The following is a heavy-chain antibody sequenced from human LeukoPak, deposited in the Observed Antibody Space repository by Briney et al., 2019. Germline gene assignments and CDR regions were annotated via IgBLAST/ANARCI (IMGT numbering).Heavy chain of an antibody. CDR3: AQGDPMGSK. Sequence: GGSLRLSCAASEFTFSSYGMHWVRQAPGKGLEWVAVISYDGSSKDYADSVKGRFTISRDNSKNTLYLQMNSLRVEDTAVYYCAQGDPMGSKWGQGTLVTVTS. V-gene: IGHV3-30*18. D-gene: IGHD1-26*01. CDR1: EFTFSSYG. CDR2: ISYDGSSK. J-gene: IGHJ4*02.